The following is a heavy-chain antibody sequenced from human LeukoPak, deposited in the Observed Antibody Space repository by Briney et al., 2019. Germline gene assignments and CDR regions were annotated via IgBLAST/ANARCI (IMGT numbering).Heavy chain of an antibody. CDR2: IYPGDSDT. CDR1: GYSFTSYW. D-gene: IGHD3-10*01. CDR3: ARLNQENYYGSGTLSY. Sequence: GESLKISCKGSGYSFTSYWIGWVRQMPGKGLEWMGIIYPGDSDTRYSPSFQGQVTISADKSISTAYLQWSSLKASDTAMYYCARLNQENYYGSGTLSYWGQGTLVTVSS. V-gene: IGHV5-51*01. J-gene: IGHJ4*02.